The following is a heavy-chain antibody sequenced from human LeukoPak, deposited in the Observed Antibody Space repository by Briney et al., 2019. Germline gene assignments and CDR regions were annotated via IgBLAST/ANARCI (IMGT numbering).Heavy chain of an antibody. D-gene: IGHD2-2*01. V-gene: IGHV1-69*13. Sequence: SVKVSCKASGGTFSSYAISWVRQAPGQGLEWMGGIIPIFGKANYAQKFQGRVTITADESTSTAYMELSSLRSEDTAVYYCASPVGYCSSTSCSTDHYYYYYMDVWGKGTTVTVSS. CDR1: GGTFSSYA. CDR2: IIPIFGKA. J-gene: IGHJ6*03. CDR3: ASPVGYCSSTSCSTDHYYYYYMDV.